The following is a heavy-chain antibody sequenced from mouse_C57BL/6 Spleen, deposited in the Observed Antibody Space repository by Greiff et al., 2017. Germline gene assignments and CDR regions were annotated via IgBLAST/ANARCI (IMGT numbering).Heavy chain of an antibody. V-gene: IGHV1-15*01. J-gene: IGHJ4*01. Sequence: VQLQESGAELVRPGASVTLSCKASGYTFTDYEMHWVKQTPVHGLEWIGAIDPETGGTAYNQKFKGKAILTADKSSSTAYMELRSLTSEDSAVYYCTRRPLGDYAMDYWGQGTSVTVSS. CDR1: GYTFTDYE. CDR3: TRRPLGDYAMDY. CDR2: IDPETGGT. D-gene: IGHD6-1*01.